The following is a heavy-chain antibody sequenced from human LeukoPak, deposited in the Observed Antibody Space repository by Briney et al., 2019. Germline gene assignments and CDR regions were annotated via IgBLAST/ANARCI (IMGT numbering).Heavy chain of an antibody. Sequence: SVKVSCKASGGTFSSYAISWVRQAPGQGLEWMGGIIPIFGTANYAQKFQGRVTITADRSTSTAYMELSSLRSEDTAVYYCARESTFGGVIVLGEDLYWFGPWGQGTLVTVSS. J-gene: IGHJ5*02. CDR2: IIPIFGTA. D-gene: IGHD3-16*02. CDR3: ARESTFGGVIVLGEDLYWFGP. CDR1: GGTFSSYA. V-gene: IGHV1-69*06.